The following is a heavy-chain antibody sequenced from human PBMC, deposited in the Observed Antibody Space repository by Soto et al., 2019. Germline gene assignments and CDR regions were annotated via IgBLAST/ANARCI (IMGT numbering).Heavy chain of an antibody. Sequence: PSETRSLTCTVSGGSLSGSSYYWGWIRQPPGKGLEWIGSLYYSGSAYYNPSLKSRVTISVDTSKNQSSLKLTSVTAADTAVYYCARVMAVATTGDFQIWGQGTLVTVSS. D-gene: IGHD6-19*01. CDR1: GGSLSGSSYY. V-gene: IGHV4-39*01. CDR2: LYYSGSA. J-gene: IGHJ1*01. CDR3: ARVMAVATTGDFQI.